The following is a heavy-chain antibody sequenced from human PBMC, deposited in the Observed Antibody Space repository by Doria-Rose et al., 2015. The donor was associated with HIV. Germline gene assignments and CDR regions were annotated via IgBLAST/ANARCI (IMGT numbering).Heavy chain of an antibody. CDR1: GVSLSSPGMG. CDR3: ARIKSSRWYHKYYFDF. CDR2: IFSDDER. J-gene: IGHJ4*02. Sequence: QVTLKESGPVLVKPTETLTLTCTVSGVSLSSPGMGVSWIRQPPGKALEWFANIFSDDERSYKASLKSRLTIYMGTSKSHVVLTMTDMDPVDTATYYCARIKSSRWYHKYYFDFWGQGTLVIVSA. D-gene: IGHD6-13*01. V-gene: IGHV2-26*01.